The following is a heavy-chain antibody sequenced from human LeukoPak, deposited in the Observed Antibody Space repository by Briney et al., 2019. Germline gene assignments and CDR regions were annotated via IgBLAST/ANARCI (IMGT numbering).Heavy chain of an antibody. D-gene: IGHD6-6*01. CDR3: AREGSSSSYNCFDP. CDR1: GYTFTGYY. J-gene: IGHJ5*02. CDR2: INPNSGGT. V-gene: IGHV1-2*02. Sequence: ASVKVSCKASGYTFTGYYMHWVRQAPGQGLEWMGWINPNSGGTNYAQKFQGRVTITRDTAISTAYMELSRLRSDDTAVYYCAREGSSSSYNCFDPWGQGPLVTASS.